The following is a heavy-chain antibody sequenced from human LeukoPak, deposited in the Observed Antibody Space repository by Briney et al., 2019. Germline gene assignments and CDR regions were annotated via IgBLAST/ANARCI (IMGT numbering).Heavy chain of an antibody. Sequence: GRSLGLSCAASGFTFNDYAMHWVRQAPGKGLEWVSGISWNSGNIGYADSVKGRFTISRDNAKNSLYLQMNSLRTEDTALYYCAKDLRYAAYYFDFWGQGTLVTVSS. V-gene: IGHV3-9*01. CDR1: GFTFNDYA. J-gene: IGHJ4*02. D-gene: IGHD4-17*01. CDR2: ISWNSGNI. CDR3: AKDLRYAAYYFDF.